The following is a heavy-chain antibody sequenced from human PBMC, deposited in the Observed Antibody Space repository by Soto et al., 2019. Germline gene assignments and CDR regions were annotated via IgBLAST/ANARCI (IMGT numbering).Heavy chain of an antibody. V-gene: IGHV4-30-4*01. CDR3: ARVLRFLEWAPRWFDS. CDR2: IYYSGST. Sequence: SETLSLTCTVSGGSISSGDYYWSWIRQPPGKGLEWIGYIYYSGSTYYNPSLKSRVTISVDTSKNQFSLKLSSVTAADTAVYYCARVLRFLEWAPRWFDSSGQGTLVTVSS. D-gene: IGHD3-3*01. CDR1: GGSISSGDYY. J-gene: IGHJ5*01.